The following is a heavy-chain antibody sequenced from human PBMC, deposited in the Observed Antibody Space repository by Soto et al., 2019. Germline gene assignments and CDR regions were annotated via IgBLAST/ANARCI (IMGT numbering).Heavy chain of an antibody. CDR3: ASGDPNIVVVTADYYYGMDV. V-gene: IGHV1-69*13. CDR1: GGTFSSYA. Sequence: SAKVSCKASGGTFSSYAISWVRQAPGQGLEWMGGIIPIFGTANYAQKFQGRVTITADESTSTAYMELSSLRSEDTAVYYCASGDPNIVVVTADYYYGMDVWGQGTTVTVSS. J-gene: IGHJ6*02. D-gene: IGHD2-21*02. CDR2: IIPIFGTA.